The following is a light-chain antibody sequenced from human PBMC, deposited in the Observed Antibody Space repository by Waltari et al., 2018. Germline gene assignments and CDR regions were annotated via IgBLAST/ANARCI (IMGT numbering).Light chain of an antibody. CDR2: GNT. CDR1: SSNLGSRYP. V-gene: IGLV1-40*01. J-gene: IGLJ1*01. Sequence: QSVLTQSPSVSGAPGQRVTISCTGDSSNLGSRYPVNWYQHLPGTAPTPLICGNTIRPSGVPDRFSGSTSGTSASLAITGLQAEDEADYYCQSYDRNLDGYIFGTGTKVTVL. CDR3: QSYDRNLDGYI.